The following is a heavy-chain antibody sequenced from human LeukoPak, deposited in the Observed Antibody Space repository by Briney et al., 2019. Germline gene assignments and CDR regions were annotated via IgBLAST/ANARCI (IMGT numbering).Heavy chain of an antibody. CDR2: IDPSDSYT. Sequence: PGESLKISCKSSGYSFTFYLISWVRQMPGKGLEWMGRIDPSDSYTNYSPSFQGHVTISADKSISTAYLQWSSLKASDTAMYYCARREAYCSSTSCRPFDYWGQGTLVTVSS. J-gene: IGHJ4*02. V-gene: IGHV5-10-1*01. CDR1: GYSFTFYL. CDR3: ARREAYCSSTSCRPFDY. D-gene: IGHD2-2*01.